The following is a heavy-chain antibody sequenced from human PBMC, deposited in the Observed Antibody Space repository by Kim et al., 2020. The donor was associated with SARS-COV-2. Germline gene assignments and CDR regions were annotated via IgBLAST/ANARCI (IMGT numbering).Heavy chain of an antibody. J-gene: IGHJ6*02. V-gene: IGHV3-9*01. CDR3: AKAHDYYDGLDV. CDR1: GFTFGDYG. CDR2: ISWNSGNI. Sequence: GGSLRLSCAASGFTFGDYGMHWVRQAPGKGLEWVSGISWNSGNIAYAAPVKGRFTISRDNAKNSLYLQMNSLRPEDTALYYCAKAHDYYDGLDVWGQGTTVTVSS.